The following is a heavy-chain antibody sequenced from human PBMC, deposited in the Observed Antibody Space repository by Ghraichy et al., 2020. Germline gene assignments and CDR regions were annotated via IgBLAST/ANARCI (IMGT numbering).Heavy chain of an antibody. D-gene: IGHD3-10*01. V-gene: IGHV3-21*01. CDR3: VGDGPPLVWFGESPTPSYYFDY. CDR2: ISHSSTYI. J-gene: IGHJ4*02. CDR1: GFTFSNCI. Sequence: GESLNISCAASGFTFSNCIMHWVRQAPGKGLEWVSSISHSSTYIYYADSVKGRFTISRDNAKNSLYLQMNSLRAEDTAVYYCVGDGPPLVWFGESPTPSYYFDYWGQGNLVTVSS.